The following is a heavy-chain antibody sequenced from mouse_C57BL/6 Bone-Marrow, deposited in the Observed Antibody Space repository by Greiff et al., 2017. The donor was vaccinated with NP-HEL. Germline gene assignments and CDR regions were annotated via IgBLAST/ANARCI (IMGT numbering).Heavy chain of an antibody. CDR2: IYPRDGST. CDR1: GYTFTSYD. D-gene: IGHD3-2*02. V-gene: IGHV1-85*01. Sequence: VKVVESGPELVKPGASVKLSCKASGYTFTSYDINWVKQRPGQGLEWIGWIYPRDGSTKYNEKFKGKATLTVDTSSSTAYMELHSLTSEDSAVYFCARRVDSSGSWFAYWGQGTLVTVSA. J-gene: IGHJ3*01. CDR3: ARRVDSSGSWFAY.